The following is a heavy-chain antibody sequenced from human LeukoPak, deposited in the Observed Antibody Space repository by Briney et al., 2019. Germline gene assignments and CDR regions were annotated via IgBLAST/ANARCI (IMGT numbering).Heavy chain of an antibody. D-gene: IGHD2-15*01. CDR1: GASISSQY. V-gene: IGHV4-59*11. CDR2: IHHTETS. CDR3: ARDNRYCNGGYCSNWFDP. Sequence: SETLSLTCTVSGASISSQYWSWIRKTPGKGLEWIAYIHHTETSKYNPSLKSRVTISIDTSMNQFSLKLTSVTAADTAVYYCARDNRYCNGGYCSNWFDPWGQGTLVTVSS. J-gene: IGHJ5*02.